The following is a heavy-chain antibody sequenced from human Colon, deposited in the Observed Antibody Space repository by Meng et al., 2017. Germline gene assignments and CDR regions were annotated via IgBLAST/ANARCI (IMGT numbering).Heavy chain of an antibody. V-gene: IGHV3-74*01. D-gene: IGHD2-15*01. J-gene: IGHJ4*02. CDR3: VTDRYVCSGCGCYSGYFDY. CDR1: GFTFSDYW. CDR2: IDTDGSST. Sequence: GGSLRLSCAASGFTFSDYWMHWVRQVPGKGLLWVSRIDTDGSSTSYADSVKGRFTIFRDNAKNTLYLQMNSLRAEDTAVYYCVTDRYVCSGCGCYSGYFDYWGQGTLVTVSS.